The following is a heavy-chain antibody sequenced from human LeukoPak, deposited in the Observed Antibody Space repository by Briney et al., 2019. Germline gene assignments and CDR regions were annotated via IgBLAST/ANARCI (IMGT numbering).Heavy chain of an antibody. CDR2: IIPILGIA. CDR3: ARMNSGWYRPSRDDAFDI. J-gene: IGHJ3*02. D-gene: IGHD6-19*01. CDR1: GGTFSSYA. V-gene: IGHV1-69*04. Sequence: SVKVSCKASGGTFSSYAISWVRQAPGQGLEWMGRIIPILGIANYAQKFRGRVTITADKSMSTAYMELSSLRSEDTAVYYCARMNSGWYRPSRDDAFDIWGQGTMVTVSS.